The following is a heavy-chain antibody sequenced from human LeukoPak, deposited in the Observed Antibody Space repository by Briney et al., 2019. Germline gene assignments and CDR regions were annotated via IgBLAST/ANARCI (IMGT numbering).Heavy chain of an antibody. J-gene: IGHJ3*02. V-gene: IGHV4-4*07. CDR1: GGSISSYY. D-gene: IGHD3-22*01. CDR3: ARGLGDYDSSGRDAFDI. Sequence: KPSETLSLTCTGSGGSISSYYWSWIRQPAGKGLEWIGRIYTSGSTNYNPSLKSRVTVSVDTSKNQFSLKLSSVTAADTAVYYCARGLGDYDSSGRDAFDIWGQGTMVTVSS. CDR2: IYTSGST.